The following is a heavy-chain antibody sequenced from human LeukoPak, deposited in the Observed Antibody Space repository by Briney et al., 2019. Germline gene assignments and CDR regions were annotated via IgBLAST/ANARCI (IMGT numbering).Heavy chain of an antibody. Sequence: GGSLRLSCAASGFTFSSYSMNWVRQAPGKGLEWVSSISSSSSYIYYADSVKGRFTISRDNAKNSLYLQMNSLRDEDTAVYYCARGGRRDLGYCSSTSCYAQYYFDYWGQGTLVTVSS. CDR3: ARGGRRDLGYCSSTSCYAQYYFDY. V-gene: IGHV3-21*01. CDR2: ISSSSSYI. CDR1: GFTFSSYS. D-gene: IGHD2-2*01. J-gene: IGHJ4*02.